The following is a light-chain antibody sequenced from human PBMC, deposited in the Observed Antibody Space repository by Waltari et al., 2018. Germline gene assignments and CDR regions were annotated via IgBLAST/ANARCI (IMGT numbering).Light chain of an antibody. CDR1: VLAKKY. CDR3: YSAADNLRV. V-gene: IGLV3-27*01. CDR2: KDS. J-gene: IGLJ2*01. Sequence: SYELTQPSSVSVSPGQTARITCSGDVLAKKYARWFQQKPGQAPVVVIYKDSERPSGIAERFSGSSSRTTVTLTISGAQVEDEADYYCYSAADNLRVFGGGTKLTVL.